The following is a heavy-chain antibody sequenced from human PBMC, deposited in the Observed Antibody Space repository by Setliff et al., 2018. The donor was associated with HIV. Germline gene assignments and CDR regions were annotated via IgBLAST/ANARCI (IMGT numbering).Heavy chain of an antibody. CDR2: FDPEDGET. Sequence: ASVKVSCKISGYTLTELSIHWVRKAPGKGLEWMANFDPEDGETFYAQKFQGRLTMTEDTSTDTAYMELSSLRSDDTAMYYCATDPGYSSTWYSESFQHLGQGTVVTVSS. V-gene: IGHV1-24*01. CDR1: GYTLTELS. CDR3: ATDPGYSSTWYSESFQH. J-gene: IGHJ1*01. D-gene: IGHD6-13*01.